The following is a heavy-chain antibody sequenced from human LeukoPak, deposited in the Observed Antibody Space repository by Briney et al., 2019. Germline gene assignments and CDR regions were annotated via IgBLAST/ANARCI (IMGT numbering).Heavy chain of an antibody. CDR1: GYSISSGYY. D-gene: IGHD3-22*01. V-gene: IGHV4-30-4*01. Sequence: SETLSLTCTVSGYSISSGYYWSWIRQPPGKGLEWIGYIYYSGSTYYNPSLKSRVTISVDTSKNQFSLKLSSVTAADTAVYYCARVKSGRYYDSSGYYDYYYGMDVWGQGTTVTVS. J-gene: IGHJ6*02. CDR3: ARVKSGRYYDSSGYYDYYYGMDV. CDR2: IYYSGST.